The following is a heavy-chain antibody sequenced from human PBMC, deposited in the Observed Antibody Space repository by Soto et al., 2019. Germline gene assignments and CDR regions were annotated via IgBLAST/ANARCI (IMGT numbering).Heavy chain of an antibody. D-gene: IGHD6-19*01. V-gene: IGHV3-30*18. Sequence: QVQLVESGGGVVQPGRSLRLSCAASGFTFSGYGMHWVRQAPGKGLEWVALISYDGNNKYYADSVKGRFTISRDNSKNTLYLQMNSLRAEDTAVYYCSNLVYSSGLSADFWGQGTLVTVSS. J-gene: IGHJ4*02. CDR3: SNLVYSSGLSADF. CDR2: ISYDGNNK. CDR1: GFTFSGYG.